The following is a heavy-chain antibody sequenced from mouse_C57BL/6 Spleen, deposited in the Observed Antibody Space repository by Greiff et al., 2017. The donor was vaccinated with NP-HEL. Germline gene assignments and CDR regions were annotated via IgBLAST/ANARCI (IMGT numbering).Heavy chain of an antibody. J-gene: IGHJ4*01. CDR3: ARKHYGSSGDYAMDY. V-gene: IGHV1-53*01. CDR1: GYTFTSYW. D-gene: IGHD1-1*01. CDR2: INPSNGGT. Sequence: VKLVESGTELVKPGASVKLSCKASGYTFTSYWMHWVKQRPGQGLEWIGNINPSNGGTNYNEKFKSKATLTVDKSSSTAYMQLSSLTSEDSAVYYCARKHYGSSGDYAMDYWGQGTSVTVSS.